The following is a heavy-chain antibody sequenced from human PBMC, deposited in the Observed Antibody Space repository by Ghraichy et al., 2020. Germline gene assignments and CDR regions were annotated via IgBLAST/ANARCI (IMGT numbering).Heavy chain of an antibody. CDR2: FFNTWNT. CDR3: AREALGASGTTYFDS. D-gene: IGHD1-1*01. J-gene: IGHJ4*02. V-gene: IGHV4-59*01. CDR1: GDSLSPYS. Sequence: LSLTCTVSGDSLSPYSWSWIRQPPGKGLEWIGYFFNTWNTNYNPSLKSRVSVSLDTSKNQFSLKLSSVTAADMAVYYCAREALGASGTTYFDSWGQGIQVTVSS.